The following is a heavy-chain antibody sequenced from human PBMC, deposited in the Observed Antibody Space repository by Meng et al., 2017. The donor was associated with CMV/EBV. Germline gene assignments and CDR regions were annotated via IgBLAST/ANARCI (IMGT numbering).Heavy chain of an antibody. CDR2: INPNSGGT. CDR1: GYTFTGYY. J-gene: IGHJ4*02. D-gene: IGHD5-24*01. CDR3: ARVFSRRDGYNVDY. Sequence: SGYTFTGYYMHWVRQAPGQGLEWMGWINPNSGGTNYAQKFQGRATMTRDTSTSTAYMELSRLRSDDTAVYYCARVFSRRDGYNVDYWGQGTLVTVSS. V-gene: IGHV1-2*02.